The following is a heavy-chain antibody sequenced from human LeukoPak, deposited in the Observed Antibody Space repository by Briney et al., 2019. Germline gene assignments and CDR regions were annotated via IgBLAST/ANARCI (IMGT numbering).Heavy chain of an antibody. CDR1: GFTFSGYW. Sequence: GGSLRLSCAASGFTFSGYWMHWVRQAPGKGLVWVSRINSDGYSITYADSVKGRFTISRDNAKNTLYLQMNSLIAEDTAVYFCTRAGYSSEFDSWGQGTLVTVSS. J-gene: IGHJ5*01. V-gene: IGHV3-74*03. D-gene: IGHD6-19*01. CDR3: TRAGYSSEFDS. CDR2: INSDGYSI.